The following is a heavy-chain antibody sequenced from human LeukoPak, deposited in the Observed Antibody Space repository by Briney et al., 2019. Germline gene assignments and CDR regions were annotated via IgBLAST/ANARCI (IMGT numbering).Heavy chain of an antibody. CDR2: INPSGGST. CDR1: GYTFTSYY. V-gene: IGHV1-46*01. D-gene: IGHD6-13*01. Sequence: ASVKVSCKASGYTFTSYYMHWVRQAPGQGLEWMGIINPSGGSTSYAQKFQGRVTMTRDTSTSTVYMELSSLRSEDTAVYYCAREYKSKMPAAGMYFDYWGQGTLVTVSS. CDR3: AREYKSKMPAAGMYFDY. J-gene: IGHJ4*02.